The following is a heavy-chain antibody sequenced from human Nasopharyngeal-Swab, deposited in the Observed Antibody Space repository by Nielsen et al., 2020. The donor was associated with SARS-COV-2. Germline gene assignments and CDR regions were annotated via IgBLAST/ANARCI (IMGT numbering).Heavy chain of an antibody. V-gene: IGHV4-59*13. D-gene: IGHD3-22*01. Sequence: GSLRLSCTVSGGSISSYYWSWIRQPPGKGLEWIGYIYYSGSTNYNPSLKSRVTIPVDTSKNQFSLKLSSVTAADTAVYYCARGSDYYDSSGYSDYWGQGTLVTVSS. CDR2: IYYSGST. CDR1: GGSISSYY. CDR3: ARGSDYYDSSGYSDY. J-gene: IGHJ4*02.